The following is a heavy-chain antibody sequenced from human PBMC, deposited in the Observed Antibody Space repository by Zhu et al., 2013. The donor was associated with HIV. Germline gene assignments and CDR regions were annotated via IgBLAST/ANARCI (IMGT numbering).Heavy chain of an antibody. CDR2: ISGSGGSP. CDR1: GFSFSSYP. CDR3: AKWSGYYGSGSYHFFDL. D-gene: IGHD3-10*01. V-gene: IGHV3-23*01. J-gene: IGHJ2*01. Sequence: EVQLLDSGGGLVQPGGSLRLSCAASGFSFSSYPMSWVRQAPGKGLEWVSAISGSGGSPYYADSVKGRFTISRDNSKNTLYLQMNSLRAEDTAVYYCAKWSGYYGSGSYHFFDLWGRGTLVTGSS.